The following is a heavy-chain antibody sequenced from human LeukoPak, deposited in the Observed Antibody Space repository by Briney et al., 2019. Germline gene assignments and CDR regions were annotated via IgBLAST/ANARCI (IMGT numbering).Heavy chain of an antibody. D-gene: IGHD6-19*01. J-gene: IGHJ4*02. CDR3: ANREDILSGWYFDY. CDR1: GFTFSSYA. V-gene: IGHV3-30-3*01. Sequence: GGSLRLSCAASGFTFSSYAMHWVRQAPGKGLEWVAVISYDGSNKYYADSVKGRFTISRDNSKNTLYLQMNSLRTEDTAVYYCANREDILSGWYFDYWGQGTLVTVSS. CDR2: ISYDGSNK.